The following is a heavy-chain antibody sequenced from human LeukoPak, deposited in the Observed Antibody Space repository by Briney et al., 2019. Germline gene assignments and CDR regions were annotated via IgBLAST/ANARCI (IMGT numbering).Heavy chain of an antibody. D-gene: IGHD4-17*01. CDR3: AKDSTVTTFLYSYYFDY. V-gene: IGHV3-30*18. CDR2: ISYDGSSK. Sequence: GRSLRLSCAASGFTFSSYGIHRVRQAPGKGLEWVAVISYDGSSKYYADSVKGRFTISRDNSKNTLYLQMNSLRAEDTAVYYCAKDSTVTTFLYSYYFDYWGQGTLVTVSS. J-gene: IGHJ4*02. CDR1: GFTFSSYG.